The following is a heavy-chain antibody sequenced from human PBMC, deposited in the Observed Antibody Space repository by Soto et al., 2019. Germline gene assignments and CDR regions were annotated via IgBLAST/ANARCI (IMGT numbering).Heavy chain of an antibody. Sequence: PSETLSLTCTVSGGSISSYYWSWIRQPPGKGLEWIGYIYYSGSTNNNPSLKSRVTISVETSKNQFSLKLSSVTAADTAVYYCAREITYERSDTGFDYWGQGTLVTVAS. J-gene: IGHJ4*02. CDR2: IYYSGST. CDR1: GGSISSYY. CDR3: AREITYERSDTGFDY. V-gene: IGHV4-59*01. D-gene: IGHD2-8*02.